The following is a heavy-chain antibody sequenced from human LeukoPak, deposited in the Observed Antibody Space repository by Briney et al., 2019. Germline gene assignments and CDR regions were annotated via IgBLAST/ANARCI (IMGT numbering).Heavy chain of an antibody. J-gene: IGHJ6*02. CDR3: ARIAVAGLIYYYGMDV. CDR2: INPSGGSA. CDR1: GYTFTSYY. Sequence: ASVKVSCKASGYTFTSYYMHWVRQAPGQGLEWMGIINPSGGSASYAQKFQGRVTMTRDTSTSTVYMELSSLRSEDTAVYYCARIAVAGLIYYYGMDVWGQGTTVTVSS. V-gene: IGHV1-46*01. D-gene: IGHD6-19*01.